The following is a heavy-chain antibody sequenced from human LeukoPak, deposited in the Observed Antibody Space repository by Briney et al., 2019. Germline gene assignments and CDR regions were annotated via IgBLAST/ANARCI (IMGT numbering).Heavy chain of an antibody. CDR3: ARLRSGSTPPPPHYYYGLDV. CDR1: GDSSSNTNW. Sequence: SGTLSLTCAVSGDSSSNTNWWSWVRQPPGKGLAWIGYIFYSGSANSNPSLESRVTISVDTSKNQFSLKLSSVTAADTAAYYCARLRSGSTPPPPHYYYGLDVWGQGTLVTVSS. CDR2: IFYSGSA. V-gene: IGHV4-4*02. J-gene: IGHJ6*02. D-gene: IGHD1-26*01.